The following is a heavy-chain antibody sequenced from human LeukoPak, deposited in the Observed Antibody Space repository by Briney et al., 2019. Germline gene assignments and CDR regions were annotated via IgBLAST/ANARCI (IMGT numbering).Heavy chain of an antibody. V-gene: IGHV1-2*02. D-gene: IGHD3-22*01. CDR2: INPNSGGT. CDR1: GYTFTGYY. Sequence: ASVKVSCKASGYTFTGYYMHWVRQAPGQGLEWMGWINPNSGGTNYAQKFQGRVTMTRDTSISTAYMELSRLRSDDTAVYYCARGRQYDSSGYYGDWYFDLWGRGTLVTVSS. J-gene: IGHJ2*01. CDR3: ARGRQYDSSGYYGDWYFDL.